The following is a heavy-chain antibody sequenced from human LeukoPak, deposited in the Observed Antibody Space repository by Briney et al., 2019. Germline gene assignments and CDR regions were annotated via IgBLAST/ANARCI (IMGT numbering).Heavy chain of an antibody. CDR2: IYYSGST. J-gene: IGHJ3*02. CDR1: GGSISSSSYY. Sequence: SETLSLTCTVSGGSISSSSYYWGWIRQPPWKGLEWIGSIYYSGSTYYSPSLKSRVTISVDTSKNQFSLKLNSVTAADTAVYYCARHRIPAADDAFDIWGQGTMVTVSS. CDR3: ARHRIPAADDAFDI. V-gene: IGHV4-39*01. D-gene: IGHD6-13*01.